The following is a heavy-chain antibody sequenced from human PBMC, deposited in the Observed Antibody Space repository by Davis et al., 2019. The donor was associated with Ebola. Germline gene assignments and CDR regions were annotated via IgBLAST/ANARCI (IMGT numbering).Heavy chain of an antibody. CDR3: TTDQDGSGSYYNVAFDI. CDR2: IKSKTDGGTT. D-gene: IGHD3-10*01. CDR1: GFTFSNAW. J-gene: IGHJ3*02. Sequence: GESLKISCAASGFTFSNAWMNWVRQAPGKGLEWVGRIKSKTDGGTTDYAAPVKGRFTISRNDSKNTLSLQMNSLKTEDTAVYYCTTDQDGSGSYYNVAFDIWGRGTMVTVSS. V-gene: IGHV3-15*07.